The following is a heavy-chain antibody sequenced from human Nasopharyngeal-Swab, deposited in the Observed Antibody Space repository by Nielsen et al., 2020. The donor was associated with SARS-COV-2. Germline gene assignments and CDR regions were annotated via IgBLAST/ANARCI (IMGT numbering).Heavy chain of an antibody. CDR3: ARGIGKLPSGESLYYYYYYYMDV. CDR1: GFTVSSNY. D-gene: IGHD2-15*01. Sequence: GESLKISCAASGFTVSSNYMSWVRQAPGKGLEWVSVIYSGGSTYYADSVKGRFTISRDNSKNTLYLQMNSLRAEDTAVYYCARGIGKLPSGESLYYYYYYYMDVWGKGTTVTVSS. J-gene: IGHJ6*03. CDR2: IYSGGST. V-gene: IGHV3-66*02.